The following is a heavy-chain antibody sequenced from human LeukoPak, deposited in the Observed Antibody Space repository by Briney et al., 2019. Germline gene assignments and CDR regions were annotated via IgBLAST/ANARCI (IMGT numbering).Heavy chain of an antibody. V-gene: IGHV3-48*02. D-gene: IGHD1-1*01. CDR3: ARDAGTGYFDY. CDR2: ISASSSTM. Sequence: GGSLRLSCVASGFTFSSFSMNWGRQAPRKGLEWISYISASSSTMYYADSVKGRFTISRDNAKNSLSLQINSLRDEDTAVFYCARDAGTGYFDYWGQGTLVTVSS. CDR1: GFTFSSFS. J-gene: IGHJ4*02.